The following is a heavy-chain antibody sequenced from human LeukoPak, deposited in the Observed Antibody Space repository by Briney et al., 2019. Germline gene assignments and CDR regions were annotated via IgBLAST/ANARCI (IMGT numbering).Heavy chain of an antibody. CDR3: ARSRGVRYSYGYDY. D-gene: IGHD5-18*01. V-gene: IGHV4-34*01. CDR2: INHSGNT. Sequence: SETLSLTCAVYGGSFSGYYWSWIRQPPGKGLEWIGEINHSGNTNYNLSLKSRVTISVDTSKNQFSLKLSSVTAADTAVYYCARSRGVRYSYGYDYWGQGTLVTVSS. J-gene: IGHJ4*02. CDR1: GGSFSGYY.